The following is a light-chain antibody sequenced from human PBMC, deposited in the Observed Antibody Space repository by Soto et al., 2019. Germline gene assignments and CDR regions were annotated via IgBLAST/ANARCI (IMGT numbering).Light chain of an antibody. CDR3: QEYGSSPIT. V-gene: IGKV3-20*01. J-gene: IGKJ5*01. CDR2: GPS. CDR1: QSVSSSY. Sequence: EIVLTQSPGTLSLSPGEGATLSCRASQSVSSSYLAWYQQKPGQPPRLLIYGPSSRATGIPDRFSGSGSGTAGTLTISKLEPEDLAVYYGQEYGSSPITFGQGTRLEIK.